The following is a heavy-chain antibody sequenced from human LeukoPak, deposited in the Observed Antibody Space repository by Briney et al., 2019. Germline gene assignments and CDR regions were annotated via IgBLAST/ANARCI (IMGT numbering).Heavy chain of an antibody. CDR1: GFTLGDYA. V-gene: IGHV3-49*04. Sequence: GGSLRPSCTASGFTLGDYAMGWGRQAPGKGLEWVGFIRSKAYGGTTEYAASVKGRFTISRDDSKSIAYLQMNSLKTEDTAVYYCTRDPRGSYGPDAFDIWGQGTMVTVSS. CDR2: IRSKAYGGTT. CDR3: TRDPRGSYGPDAFDI. D-gene: IGHD1-26*01. J-gene: IGHJ3*02.